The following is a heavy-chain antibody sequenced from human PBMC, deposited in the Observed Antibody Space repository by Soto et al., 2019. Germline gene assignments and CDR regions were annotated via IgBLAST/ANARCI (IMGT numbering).Heavy chain of an antibody. CDR1: GFTFDDYA. J-gene: IGHJ4*02. CDR3: GRGSSGWYSVDY. CDR2: ISWDGGST. Sequence: GGSLRLSCGASGFTFDDYAMHWVRQAPGKGLEWVSLISWDGGSTFCADSVKGRFTISRDSSKNSLYLRMNSLRPEDTALYYCGRGSSGWYSVDYWGQGTLVTVSS. V-gene: IGHV3-43D*04. D-gene: IGHD6-19*01.